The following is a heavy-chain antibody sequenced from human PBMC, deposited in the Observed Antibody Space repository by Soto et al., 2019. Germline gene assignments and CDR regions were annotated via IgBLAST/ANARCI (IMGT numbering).Heavy chain of an antibody. D-gene: IGHD3-3*01. V-gene: IGHV4-34*01. J-gene: IGHJ5*02. CDR3: ASAYYDFWSGYRMTNWFDP. Sequence: SETLSLTCAVYGGSFSGYYWSWIRQPPGKGLEWIGEINHSGSTNYNPSLKSRVTISVDTSKNQFSLKLSSVTAADTAVYYCASAYYDFWSGYRMTNWFDPWGQGTLVTVSS. CDR2: INHSGST. CDR1: GGSFSGYY.